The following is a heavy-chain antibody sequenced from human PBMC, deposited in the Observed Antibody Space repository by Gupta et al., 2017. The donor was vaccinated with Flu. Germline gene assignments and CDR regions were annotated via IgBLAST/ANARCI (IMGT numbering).Heavy chain of an antibody. Sequence: MNWIRQAPGEGLEWVSSISTGSKYIYYAGSVKGRFTVSRDNAKSSLDLQMNSLRAEDTAVYYCVRVGASSGALRDNWFDPWGQGTLVTVSS. D-gene: IGHD2-15*01. V-gene: IGHV3-21*01. CDR2: ISTGSKYI. CDR3: VRVGASSGALRDNWFDP. J-gene: IGHJ5*01.